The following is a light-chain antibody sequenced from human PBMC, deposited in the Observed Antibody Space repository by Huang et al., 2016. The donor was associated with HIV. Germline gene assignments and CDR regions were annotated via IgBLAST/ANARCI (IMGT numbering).Light chain of an antibody. J-gene: IGKJ1*01. CDR3: LQDHNYPRT. CDR2: GAA. V-gene: IGKV1-6*01. Sequence: AIQMTQSPSSLSASVGDRVTITCRASQGITDDLAWYQQQPWKAPKLLISGAATLRSGVLSRFSGSGSGTDFTLTISSLQPEDYATYYCLQDHNYPRTFGQGTKVEI. CDR1: QGITDD.